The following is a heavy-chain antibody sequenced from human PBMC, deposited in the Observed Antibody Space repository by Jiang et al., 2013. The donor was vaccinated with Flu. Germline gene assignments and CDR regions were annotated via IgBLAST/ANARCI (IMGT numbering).Heavy chain of an antibody. CDR1: GFIFDNAW. CDR3: TTDLTFMVRGVINDAFNI. CDR2: IRSKIDGGTT. Sequence: PGGSLRVSCAASGFIFDNAWMSWVRQAPGKGLEWVGRIRSKIDGGTTDYAAPVKGRFTISRDDSKNTLYLQMSSLKIEDTAVYYCTTDLTFMVRGVINDAFNIWAKGQWSPSLQ. D-gene: IGHD3-10*01. V-gene: IGHV3-15*01. J-gene: IGHJ3*02.